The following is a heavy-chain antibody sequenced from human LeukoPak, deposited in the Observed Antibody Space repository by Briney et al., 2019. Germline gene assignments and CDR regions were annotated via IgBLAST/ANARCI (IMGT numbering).Heavy chain of an antibody. CDR2: ITGSGESI. J-gene: IGHJ4*02. CDR3: AKDLCSGGSCRRYFDY. CDR1: GFTFSTYA. D-gene: IGHD2-15*01. V-gene: IGHV3-23*01. Sequence: GGSLRLSCAAAGFTFSTYAMSWFRQAPGQGPEWVSAITGSGESIYYADSVKGRVTISRDNSKNTLYLQMNSLRVEDTAVYYCAKDLCSGGSCRRYFDYWGQGTLVTVSS.